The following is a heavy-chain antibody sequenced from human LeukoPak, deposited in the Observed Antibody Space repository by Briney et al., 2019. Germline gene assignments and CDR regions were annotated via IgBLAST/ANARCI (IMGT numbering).Heavy chain of an antibody. CDR3: ARAFVSLYSSGSPLEF. V-gene: IGHV4-38-2*01. J-gene: IGHJ4*02. D-gene: IGHD6-19*01. CDR2: IYHSGST. CDR1: GYSISSGYY. Sequence: SETLSLTCGVSGYSISSGYYWGWIRQPPGKGLEWIGSIYHSGSTDYNPSLKSRLTISVDTSKNQFSLRLTSVTAADTAVYYCARAFVSLYSSGSPLEFWGQGILITVSS.